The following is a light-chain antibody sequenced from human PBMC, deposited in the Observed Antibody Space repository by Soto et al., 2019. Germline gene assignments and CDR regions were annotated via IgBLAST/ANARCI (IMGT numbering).Light chain of an antibody. CDR2: DAS. V-gene: IGKV3-11*01. Sequence: EIVLTQSPATLSLSPGERATLSCRASQSVSSYLAWYQQKPGQAPRLLIYDASNRATGIPARFSGSGSGTDFTLTISSLETEDFAVYYCQQRSNWPPGITFGHGTNVDIK. J-gene: IGKJ3*01. CDR3: QQRSNWPPGIT. CDR1: QSVSSY.